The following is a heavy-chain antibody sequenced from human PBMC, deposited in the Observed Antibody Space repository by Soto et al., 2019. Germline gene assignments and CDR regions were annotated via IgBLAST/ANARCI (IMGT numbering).Heavy chain of an antibody. V-gene: IGHV3-23*01. CDR3: ARNFDIAATGTAFDS. CDR1: GFTFNSYA. J-gene: IGHJ4*02. Sequence: GGSLRLSCAASGFTFNSYAMTWVRQAPGKGLEWVSIISSSGDGTYYVDSVKGRFTISRDNSRNTLNLQMNSLRAEDTAVYYCARNFDIAATGTAFDSWGRGVLVTVSS. D-gene: IGHD6-13*01. CDR2: ISSSGDGT.